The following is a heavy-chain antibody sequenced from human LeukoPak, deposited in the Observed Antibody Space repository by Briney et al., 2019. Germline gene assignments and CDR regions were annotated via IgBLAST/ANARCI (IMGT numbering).Heavy chain of an antibody. J-gene: IGHJ4*02. CDR1: GDSICRGGYS. CDR3: ARESYGDSH. D-gene: IGHD4-17*01. Sequence: SETLSLPCAVSGDSICRGGYSWSWVRQPPGKGLEWIGYIYHSGSTYYNPSLKSRVTISVDRSKNQSSLKLSSVTAADTAVYYCARESYGDSHWGQGTLVTVSS. CDR2: IYHSGST. V-gene: IGHV4-30-2*01.